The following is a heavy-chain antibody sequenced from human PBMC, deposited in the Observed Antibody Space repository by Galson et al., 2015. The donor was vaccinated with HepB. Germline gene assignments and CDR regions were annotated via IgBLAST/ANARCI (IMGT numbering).Heavy chain of an antibody. CDR2: ISGSGGST. D-gene: IGHD1-26*01. Sequence: SLRLSCAASGFTFSSYATSWVRQAPGKGLEWVSAISGSGGSTYYADSVKGRFTISRDNSKNTLYLQMNSLRAEDTAVYYCAKESGSYRRPFDYWGQGTLVTVSS. V-gene: IGHV3-23*01. CDR3: AKESGSYRRPFDY. CDR1: GFTFSSYA. J-gene: IGHJ4*02.